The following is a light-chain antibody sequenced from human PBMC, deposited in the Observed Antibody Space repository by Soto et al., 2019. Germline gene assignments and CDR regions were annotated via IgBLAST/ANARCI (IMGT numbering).Light chain of an antibody. V-gene: IGKV1-39*01. CDR3: QQSYSTLIT. Sequence: DIQMTQSPSSLSASVGDRVTITCRASQSISNYLNWYQQKPGKAPKLLIYGASNLQSGAPSRFSGSGSGTDFTLTISSLQPEDFATYYCQQSYSTLITFGQGTRLEI. J-gene: IGKJ5*01. CDR1: QSISNY. CDR2: GAS.